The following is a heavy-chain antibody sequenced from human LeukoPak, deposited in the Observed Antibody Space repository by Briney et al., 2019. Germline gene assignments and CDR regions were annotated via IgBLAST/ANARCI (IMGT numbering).Heavy chain of an antibody. D-gene: IGHD1-26*01. CDR1: GFTFSSYT. V-gene: IGHV3-21*01. J-gene: IGHJ3*01. CDR2: LSITSDYI. Sequence: PGGSLRLSCAASGFTFSSYTMNWVRQAPGKGLEWVSSLSITSDYIYYPDSMKGRFTISRDNAKNSLYLQMNSLRAEDTAVYYCARARSSGSHRVVNAFDVWGQGTMVTVSS. CDR3: ARARSSGSHRVVNAFDV.